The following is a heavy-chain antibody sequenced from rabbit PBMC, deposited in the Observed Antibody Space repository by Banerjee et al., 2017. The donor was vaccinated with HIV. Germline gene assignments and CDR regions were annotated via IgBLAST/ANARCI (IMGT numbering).Heavy chain of an antibody. CDR1: GFDFSSHY. CDR2: IYAGKGST. J-gene: IGHJ4*01. CDR3: ARIYAGYAGYGYATGFNL. D-gene: IGHD6-1*01. V-gene: IGHV1S7*01. Sequence: QQLEESGGGLVQPGGSLTLSCKASGFDFSSHYMSWVRQAPGKGLEWIGIIYAGKGSTDYASWVNGRFTISSDNAQNTVDLQMNSLTAADTATYFCARIYAGYAGYGYATGFNLWGPGTLVTVS.